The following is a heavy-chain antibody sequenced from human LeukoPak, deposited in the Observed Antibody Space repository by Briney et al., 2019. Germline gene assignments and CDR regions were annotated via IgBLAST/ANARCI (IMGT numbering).Heavy chain of an antibody. CDR3: ARQPNPPNYYDSSGYFLPDY. D-gene: IGHD3-22*01. J-gene: IGHJ4*02. CDR2: IYPGDSDT. V-gene: IGHV5-51*01. CDR1: GYSFTSYW. Sequence: GESLKISCKGSGYSFTSYWIGWVRQMPGKGLEWMGIIYPGDSDTRYSPSFQGQVTISADKSISTAYLQWSSLKASDTAMYYCARQPNPPNYYDSSGYFLPDYWGQGTLVTVSS.